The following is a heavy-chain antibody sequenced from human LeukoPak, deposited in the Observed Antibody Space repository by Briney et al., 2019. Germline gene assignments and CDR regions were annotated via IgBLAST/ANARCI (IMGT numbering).Heavy chain of an antibody. D-gene: IGHD1-26*01. J-gene: IGHJ4*02. CDR2: INPSGGST. Sequence: GASVKVSCRASGYTFTSYYMHWVRQAPGQGLEWMGIINPSGGSTSYVQKFQGRVTMTRDTSTSTVYMELSSLRSEDTAVYYCAREAVGAYGFDYWGQGTLVTVSS. CDR3: AREAVGAYGFDY. CDR1: GYTFTSYY. V-gene: IGHV1-46*01.